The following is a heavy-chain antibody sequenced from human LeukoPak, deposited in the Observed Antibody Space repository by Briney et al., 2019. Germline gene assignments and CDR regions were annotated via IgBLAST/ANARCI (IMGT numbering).Heavy chain of an antibody. CDR3: ARDRGYASGSYMRDYAFDI. Sequence: SETLSLTCAVYGGSFSGYYWSWIRQPPGKGLEWIGEINHSGSTNYNPSLKSRVTISVDTSKNQFSLKLSSVTAADTAVYYCARDRGYASGSYMRDYAFDIWGQGTMVTVSS. D-gene: IGHD3-10*01. V-gene: IGHV4-34*01. J-gene: IGHJ3*02. CDR2: INHSGST. CDR1: GGSFSGYY.